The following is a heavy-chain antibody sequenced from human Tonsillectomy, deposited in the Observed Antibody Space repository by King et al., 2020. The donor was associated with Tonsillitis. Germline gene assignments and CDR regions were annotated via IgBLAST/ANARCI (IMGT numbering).Heavy chain of an antibody. Sequence: TLKESGPTLVKPTQTLTLTCTFSGFSLSTSGVGVGWIRQPPGKALEWRALLYWTDDKRDSPSLKTRRTITKATSKNQVVLTRTNMDPVDTATYYCARLTIMMRFGGAQPFDYWGQGTPVTVSS. V-gene: IGHV2-5*01. CDR1: GFSLSTSGVG. D-gene: IGHD3-16*01. CDR2: LYWTDDK. J-gene: IGHJ4*02. CDR3: ARLTIMMRFGGAQPFDY.